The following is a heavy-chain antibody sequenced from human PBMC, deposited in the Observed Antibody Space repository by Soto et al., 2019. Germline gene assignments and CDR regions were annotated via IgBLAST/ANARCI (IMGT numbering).Heavy chain of an antibody. J-gene: IGHJ4*02. CDR3: ARVATRLQSMEVLEY. CDR2: IIPISGAA. Sequence: QVQLVQSGAEVKKPGSSVKVSCKASGGTFSNYVVNWVRQAPGQGLEWMGRIIPISGAANYAQKFQGRVTITADKSTSTSYMELSSLRSEDTAVYYCARVATRLQSMEVLEYWGQGTLVTVPS. D-gene: IGHD2-21*02. V-gene: IGHV1-69*06. CDR1: GGTFSNYV.